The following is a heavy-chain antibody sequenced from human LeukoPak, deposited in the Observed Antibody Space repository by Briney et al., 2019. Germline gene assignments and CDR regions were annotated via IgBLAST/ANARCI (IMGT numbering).Heavy chain of an antibody. J-gene: IGHJ5*02. V-gene: IGHV3-11*01. CDR3: ARAGTYSGYKVFDN. CDR2: IGADGSSE. D-gene: IGHD5-12*01. CDR1: RFIFSNYY. Sequence: PGGSLRLSCVASRFIFSNYYMSWIRQTPGRGLEWMANIGADGSSEYYADSEKVRFTISRDNARNSLSLQMNSLRVEDTAVYFCARAGTYSGYKVFDNWGQGTLVTVSS.